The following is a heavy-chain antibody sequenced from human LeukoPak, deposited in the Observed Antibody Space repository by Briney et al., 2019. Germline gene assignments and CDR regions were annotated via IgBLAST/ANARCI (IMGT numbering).Heavy chain of an antibody. CDR3: ARHFDNGDYKKTFDI. Sequence: SETLSLTCSVFGGSISGTTYYWVWIRQPPGKGLECIASIHYTGRAYYNPSLKSRATISADTSKNHFSLKLSPVTAADTAVYYCARHFDNGDYKKTFDIWGQGTMVTVSS. J-gene: IGHJ3*02. D-gene: IGHD4-17*01. CDR2: IHYTGRA. V-gene: IGHV4-39*01. CDR1: GGSISGTTYY.